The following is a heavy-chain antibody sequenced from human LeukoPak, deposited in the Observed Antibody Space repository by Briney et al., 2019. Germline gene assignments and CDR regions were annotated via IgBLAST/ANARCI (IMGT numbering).Heavy chain of an antibody. V-gene: IGHV3-23*01. CDR1: GFTFSTYA. Sequence: GGSLRLSCAASGFTFSTYAMNWVRQAPAKGLEWVSTIGGGGPTTDYTDSVKDRFTISRDNSKNTLYLQMNSLRAEDTAVYFCARGFLGGTDQYFDSWGQGTLVTVSS. J-gene: IGHJ4*02. CDR3: ARGFLGGTDQYFDS. CDR2: IGGGGPTT. D-gene: IGHD6-19*01.